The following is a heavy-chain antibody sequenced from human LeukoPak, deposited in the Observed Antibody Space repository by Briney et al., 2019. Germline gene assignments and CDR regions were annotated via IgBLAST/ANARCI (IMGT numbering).Heavy chain of an antibody. CDR2: IKEDGSEK. CDR1: GFTFSTYW. CDR3: GRGIAVARGPDY. V-gene: IGHV3-7*03. D-gene: IGHD6-19*01. J-gene: IGHJ4*02. Sequence: PGGSLRLSCAASGFTFSTYWMTWVRQAPGKGLEWVANIKEDGSEKYYVDSVKGRFTISRDNAKNSLYLQMNSLRAEDTAVYYCGRGIAVARGPDYWGQGTLVTVSS.